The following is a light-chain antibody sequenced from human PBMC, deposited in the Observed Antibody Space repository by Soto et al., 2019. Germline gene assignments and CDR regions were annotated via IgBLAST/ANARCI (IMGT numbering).Light chain of an antibody. J-gene: IGLJ1*01. CDR1: SSDVGGYNS. V-gene: IGLV2-14*03. Sequence: QSVLTQPASVSGSPGQSITISCTGTSSDVGGYNSVSWYQHHPGKAPKLMIFDVSDWPSGVSSRFSGSKSGNTASLTISGLPAEDEADYYCSSYTTSSTPHYVFGPGTKVTVL. CDR3: SSYTTSSTPHYV. CDR2: DVS.